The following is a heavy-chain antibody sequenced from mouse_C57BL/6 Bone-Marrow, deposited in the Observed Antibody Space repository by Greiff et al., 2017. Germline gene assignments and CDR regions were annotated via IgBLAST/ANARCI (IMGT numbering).Heavy chain of an antibody. V-gene: IGHV1-39*01. CDR3: ARSDYYGSSPYYYAMDY. D-gene: IGHD1-1*01. CDR2: INPNYGTT. Sequence: EVQLQQSGPELVKPGASVKISCKASGYSFTDYNMNWVKQSNGKSLEWIGVINPNYGTTSYNQKFKGKATLTVDQSSSTAYMQLNRLTSEDSAVYYCARSDYYGSSPYYYAMDYGGQGTSVTVSS. J-gene: IGHJ4*01. CDR1: GYSFTDYN.